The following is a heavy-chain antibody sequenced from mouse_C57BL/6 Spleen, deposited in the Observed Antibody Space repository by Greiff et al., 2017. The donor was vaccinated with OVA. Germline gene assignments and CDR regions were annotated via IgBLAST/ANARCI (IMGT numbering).Heavy chain of an antibody. CDR3: AREGDRFLRLYYFDY. Sequence: VQLQQPGAELVRPGSSVKLSCKASGYTFTSYWMDWVKQRPGQGLEWIGNIYPSDSETHYNQTFKDKATLTVDKSSSTAYMQLSSLTSKDSAVYYCAREGDRFLRLYYFDYWGQGTTLTVSS. CDR2: IYPSDSET. V-gene: IGHV1-61*01. J-gene: IGHJ2*01. CDR1: GYTFTSYW. D-gene: IGHD1-2*01.